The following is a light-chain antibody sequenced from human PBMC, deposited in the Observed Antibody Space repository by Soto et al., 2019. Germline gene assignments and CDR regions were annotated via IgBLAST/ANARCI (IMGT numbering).Light chain of an antibody. CDR1: QIVLHSSTNRNY. Sequence: DIVMSQSPDSLAVSLGERATFNCKSSQIVLHSSTNRNYLAWYQQKPGQPLRLLFYWASTRASGVPDRFSASGSATDFTLTISTLQAEDVAVYHCQQYYRTPPTFGQGTKVEIK. V-gene: IGKV4-1*01. CDR2: WAS. J-gene: IGKJ1*01. CDR3: QQYYRTPPT.